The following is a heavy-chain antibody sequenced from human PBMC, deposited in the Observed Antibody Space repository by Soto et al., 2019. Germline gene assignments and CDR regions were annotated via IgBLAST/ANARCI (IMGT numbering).Heavy chain of an antibody. V-gene: IGHV1-18*01. D-gene: IGHD1-7*01. CDR1: GYTFTSYG. Sequence: ASVKVSCKASGYTFTSYGISWVRQAPGQGLEWMGWISAYNGNTNYAQKLQGRVTMTTDTSTSTAYMEQRSLRSDDTAAYYCASVLTGTTSAALDYWGQGTLVTVSS. J-gene: IGHJ4*02. CDR2: ISAYNGNT. CDR3: ASVLTGTTSAALDY.